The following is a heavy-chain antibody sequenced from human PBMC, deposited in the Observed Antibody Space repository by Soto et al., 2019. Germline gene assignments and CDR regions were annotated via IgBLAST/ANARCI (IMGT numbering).Heavy chain of an antibody. J-gene: IGHJ5*02. Sequence: QVQLVESGGGVVQPGRSLRLSCAASGFTFSSYGMHWVRQAPGKGLAWVAVISYDGSNIYYADSVKGRFTISRDNSKNTLYLQMNSLRAEDTAVYYCAKGRGSGWYFWFDPWGQGTLVTVSS. CDR2: ISYDGSNI. CDR1: GFTFSSYG. D-gene: IGHD6-19*01. V-gene: IGHV3-30*18. CDR3: AKGRGSGWYFWFDP.